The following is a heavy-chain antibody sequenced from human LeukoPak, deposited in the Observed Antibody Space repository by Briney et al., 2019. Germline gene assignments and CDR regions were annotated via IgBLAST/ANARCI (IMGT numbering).Heavy chain of an antibody. D-gene: IGHD3-16*02. V-gene: IGHV1-46*01. CDR2: INPSGGST. CDR3: AREGMITFGGVIVGDY. CDR1: GYTFTSYY. Sequence: ASVKVSCKASGYTFTSYYMHWVRQAPGQGLEWMGIINPSGGSTSYAQKFQGRVTMTRDTSTSTVYMELSSLRSEDTAMYYCAREGMITFGGVIVGDYWGQGTLVTVSS. J-gene: IGHJ4*02.